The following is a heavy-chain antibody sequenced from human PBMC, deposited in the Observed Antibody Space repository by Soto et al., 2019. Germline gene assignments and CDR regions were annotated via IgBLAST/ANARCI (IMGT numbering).Heavy chain of an antibody. J-gene: IGHJ5*02. Sequence: ASVKVSCKAFGYSFVDHYIHWVRQAPGQGLEWMGCINPKSGGTKYAPKFQGRVTMTGDTSINTAYMELSSLKSEDTAVYYCATSRYDFWSGYHKYNWFDPWGQGTLVTVSS. V-gene: IGHV1-2*02. D-gene: IGHD3-3*01. CDR3: ATSRYDFWSGYHKYNWFDP. CDR2: INPKSGGT. CDR1: GYSFVDHY.